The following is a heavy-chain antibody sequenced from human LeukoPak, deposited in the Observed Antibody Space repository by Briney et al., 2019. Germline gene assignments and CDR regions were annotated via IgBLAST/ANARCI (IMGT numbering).Heavy chain of an antibody. J-gene: IGHJ4*02. CDR3: ARDYWDYGVPTQFDY. D-gene: IGHD4-17*01. Sequence: GASVKVSCKASGYTFTSYYMHWVRQAPGQGLEWMGIINPSGGSTSYAQKFQGRVTMTRDTSTSTVYMELSSLRSEDTAVYYCARDYWDYGVPTQFDYWGQGTLVTVSS. CDR1: GYTFTSYY. V-gene: IGHV1-46*01. CDR2: INPSGGST.